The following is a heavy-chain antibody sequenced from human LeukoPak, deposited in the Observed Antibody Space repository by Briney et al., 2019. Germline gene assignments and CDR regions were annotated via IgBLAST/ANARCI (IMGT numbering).Heavy chain of an antibody. CDR3: AKDAATDDYGGNRAFDI. D-gene: IGHD4-23*01. CDR2: ISSSGSTI. Sequence: GGSLRLSCAASGFTFSSYAMSWVRQAPGKGLEWVSYISSSGSTIYYADSVKGRFTISRDNAKNSLYLQMNSLRAEDTALYYCAKDAATDDYGGNRAFDIWGQGTMVTVSS. J-gene: IGHJ3*02. V-gene: IGHV3-48*04. CDR1: GFTFSSYA.